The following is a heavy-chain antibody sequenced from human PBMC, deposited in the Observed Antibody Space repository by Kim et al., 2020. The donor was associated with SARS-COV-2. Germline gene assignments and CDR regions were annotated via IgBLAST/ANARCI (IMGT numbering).Heavy chain of an antibody. Sequence: GGSLRLSCESSGFTFSSYAMSWVRQAPGKGLEWVSSISGSVRSTSYADSVKGRFTISRDNSKNTLYLQMNSLRAEDTAVYYCVKDSTVVSWGQGTLVTVSS. J-gene: IGHJ4*02. CDR1: GFTFSSYA. V-gene: IGHV3-23*01. CDR3: VKDSTVVS. D-gene: IGHD4-17*01. CDR2: ISGSVRST.